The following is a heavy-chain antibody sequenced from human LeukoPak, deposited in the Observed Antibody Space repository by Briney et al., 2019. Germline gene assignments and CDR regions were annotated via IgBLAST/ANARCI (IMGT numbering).Heavy chain of an antibody. V-gene: IGHV3-23*01. CDR3: AKEGGTGTRFDY. CDR2: ISGTGAGT. CDR1: GFTFNSYA. J-gene: IGHJ4*02. Sequence: GGSLRLSCAASGFTFNSYAMSWVRQAPGKGLEWVSAISGTGAGTYYADSAKGRFTISRDNSKNTLYLQMNSLRAEDTAVYYCAKEGGTGTRFDYWGQGTLVTVSS. D-gene: IGHD1-7*01.